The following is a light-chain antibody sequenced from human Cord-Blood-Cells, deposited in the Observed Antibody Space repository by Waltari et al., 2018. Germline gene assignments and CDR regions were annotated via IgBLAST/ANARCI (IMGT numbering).Light chain of an antibody. CDR1: ALPKQY. V-gene: IGLV3-25*03. CDR2: KDS. Sequence: SYELTQPPSVSVSPGQTARLTCSGDALPKQYAYWYQQKPGQAPVLVIYKDSERPSGIPGRVSGSSSGTTVTLTISGVQAEDEADYYCQSADSSGTNWVFGGGTKLTVL. J-gene: IGLJ3*02. CDR3: QSADSSGTNWV.